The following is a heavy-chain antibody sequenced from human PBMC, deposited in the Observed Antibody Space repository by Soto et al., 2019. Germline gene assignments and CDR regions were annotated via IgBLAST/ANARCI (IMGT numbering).Heavy chain of an antibody. CDR3: ARARGYCSGGSCSHAFDI. D-gene: IGHD2-15*01. V-gene: IGHV3-23*01. J-gene: IGHJ3*02. CDR2: ISGGGGST. Sequence: GGSLRLSCAASGFTFSSYAMSWVRQAPGKGLEWVSAISGGGGSTYYADSVKGRFTISRDNSKNTLYLQMNSLRAEDTAVYYCARARGYCSGGSCSHAFDIWGQGTMVTVSS. CDR1: GFTFSSYA.